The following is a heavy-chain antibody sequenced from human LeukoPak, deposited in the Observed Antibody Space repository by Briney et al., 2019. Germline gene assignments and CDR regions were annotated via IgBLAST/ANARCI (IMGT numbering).Heavy chain of an antibody. V-gene: IGHV3-23*01. CDR2: INGGTT. J-gene: IGHJ4*02. CDR3: AKSVYHSGNY. Sequence: GGALRLSCAASGFTISTYGISWVRQAPGKGLEWVSSINGGTTYYADSVKGRFTISRDNSKNTVSLQMNSLRAEDTAVYYCAKSVYHSGNYWGQGTLVTVSS. D-gene: IGHD3-10*01. CDR1: GFTISTYG.